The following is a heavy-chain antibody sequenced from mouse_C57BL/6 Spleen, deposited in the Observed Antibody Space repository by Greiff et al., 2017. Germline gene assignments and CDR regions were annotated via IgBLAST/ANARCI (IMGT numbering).Heavy chain of an antibody. V-gene: IGHV3-6*01. J-gene: IGHJ2*01. CDR1: GYSITSGYY. CDR3: AREVYYGSFDY. D-gene: IGHD2-1*01. Sequence: VQLKESGPGLVKPSQSLSLTCSVTGYSITSGYYWNWIRQFPGNKLEWMGYISYDGSNNYNPSLKNRISITRDTSKNQFFLKLNSVTTEDTATYYGAREVYYGSFDYWGQGTTLTVSS. CDR2: ISYDGSN.